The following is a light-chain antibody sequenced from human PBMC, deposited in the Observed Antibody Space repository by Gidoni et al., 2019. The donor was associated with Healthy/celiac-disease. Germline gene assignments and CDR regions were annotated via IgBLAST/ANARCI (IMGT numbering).Light chain of an antibody. Sequence: EIVMTQSPATLSVSPGERATLSCRASQSVSSNLAWYQQKPGQAPRLRIYGASTRATGIPARFSDSGSGTEFTLTISSLQSEDFAVYYCQQYNNWYTFXXXTKLEIK. CDR3: QQYNNWYT. CDR1: QSVSSN. J-gene: IGKJ2*01. V-gene: IGKV3-15*01. CDR2: GAS.